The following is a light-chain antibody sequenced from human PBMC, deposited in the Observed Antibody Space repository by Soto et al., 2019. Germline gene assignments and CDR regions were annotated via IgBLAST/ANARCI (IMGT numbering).Light chain of an antibody. J-gene: IGKJ1*01. CDR3: QHYNSYWT. CDR1: QSISNW. V-gene: IGKV1-5*01. Sequence: DIQMTHYPSTLAASVGDRVAITCRAGQSISNWLAWYQQKPGKAPKLLMYDVSSLESGVPSRFSGSGSGTEFTLTISSLQPDDFATYYCQHYNSYWTFGQGTKVDIK. CDR2: DVS.